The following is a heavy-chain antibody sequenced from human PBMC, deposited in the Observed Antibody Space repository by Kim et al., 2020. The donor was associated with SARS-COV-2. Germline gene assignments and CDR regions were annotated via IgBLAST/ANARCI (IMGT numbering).Heavy chain of an antibody. V-gene: IGHV3-20*01. J-gene: IGHJ5*02. D-gene: IGHD1-1*01. Sequence: ADSVKGRFTISRDNAKISLYLQMNSLRVEDTALYHCARVEGTGSYNWFDPWGQGTLVTVSS. CDR3: ARVEGTGSYNWFDP.